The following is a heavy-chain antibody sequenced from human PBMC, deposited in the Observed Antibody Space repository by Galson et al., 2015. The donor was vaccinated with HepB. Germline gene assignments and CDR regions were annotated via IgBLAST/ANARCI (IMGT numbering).Heavy chain of an antibody. CDR1: GGSISSSNW. J-gene: IGHJ3*02. CDR2: IYHSGST. V-gene: IGHV4-4*02. Sequence: ETLSLTCAVSGGSISSSNWWSWVRQPPGKGLEWIGEIYHSGSTNYNPSLKSRVTISVDKSKNQFSLKLSSVTAADTAVYYCARAQTTVTTGFGATNAFDIWGQGTMVTVSS. CDR3: ARAQTTVTTGFGATNAFDI. D-gene: IGHD4-17*01.